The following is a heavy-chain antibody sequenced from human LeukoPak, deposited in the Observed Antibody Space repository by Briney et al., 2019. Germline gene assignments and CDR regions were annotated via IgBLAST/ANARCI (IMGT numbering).Heavy chain of an antibody. CDR2: IYYSGST. J-gene: IGHJ4*02. CDR1: GGSISSYY. CDR3: ARAGGSGSYSHY. Sequence: SETLSLTCTVSGGSISSYYWSWIRQPPGKGLEWIGYIYYSGSTYYNPSLKSRVTISVDTSKNQFSLKLSSVTAADTAVYYCARAGGSGSYSHYWGQGTLVTVSS. V-gene: IGHV4-59*12. D-gene: IGHD3-10*01.